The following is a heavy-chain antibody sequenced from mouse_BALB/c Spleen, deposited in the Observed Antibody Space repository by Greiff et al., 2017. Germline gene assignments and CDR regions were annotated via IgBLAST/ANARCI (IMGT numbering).Heavy chain of an antibody. CDR2: IWAGGST. J-gene: IGHJ4*01. V-gene: IGHV2-9*02. Sequence: VQRVESGPGLVAPSQSLSITCTVSGFSLTSYGVHWVRQPPGKGLEWLGVIWAGGSTNYNSALMSRLSISKDNSKSQVFLKMNSLQTDDTAMYYCARDGGGAMDYWGQGTSVTVSS. CDR3: ARDGGGAMDY. CDR1: GFSLTSYG.